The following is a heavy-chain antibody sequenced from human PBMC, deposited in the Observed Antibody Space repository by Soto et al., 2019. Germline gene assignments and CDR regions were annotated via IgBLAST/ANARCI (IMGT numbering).Heavy chain of an antibody. J-gene: IGHJ4*02. CDR2: IYWDDDK. CDR1: GFSFTTSGVA. D-gene: IGHD3-22*01. Sequence: QITLKESGPTLVKPTQTLTLTCTFSGFSFTTSGVAVGWIRQPPGKALEWLAVIYWDDDKRYSPSLKNRLAITRDTSKNLVVLTMTHMDPVDTATYFCAHRMTSYYDNSAYYAPFDFWGQGTLVTVSS. CDR3: AHRMTSYYDNSAYYAPFDF. V-gene: IGHV2-5*02.